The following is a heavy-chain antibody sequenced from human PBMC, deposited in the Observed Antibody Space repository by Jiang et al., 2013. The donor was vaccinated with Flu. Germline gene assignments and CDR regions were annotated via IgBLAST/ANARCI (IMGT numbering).Heavy chain of an antibody. J-gene: IGHJ6*02. D-gene: IGHD3-10*01. Sequence: PGLVKPSETLSLTCTVSGGSISSYYWSWIRQPPGKGLEWIGYIYYSGSTNYNPSLKSRVTISVDTSKNQFSLKLSSVTAADTAVYYCARLEYYGSGGDYYYGMDVWGQGTTVTVSS. V-gene: IGHV4-59*01. CDR2: IYYSGST. CDR1: GGSISSYY. CDR3: ARLEYYGSGGDYYYGMDV.